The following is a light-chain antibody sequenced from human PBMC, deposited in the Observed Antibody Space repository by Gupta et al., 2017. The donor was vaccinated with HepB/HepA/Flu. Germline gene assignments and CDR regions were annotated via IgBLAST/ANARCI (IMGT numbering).Light chain of an antibody. CDR2: DVN. J-gene: IGLJ2*01. CDR1: NSDVGYYNY. V-gene: IGLV2-11*01. CDR3: SSYAGSYTFLV. Sequence: QSALTQPRSVSGSPGQSVTISCTGTNSDVGYYNYVSWYQQHPGKAPKLMIYDVNKRPSGVPDRFSGAKSGNTASQTISGLQAEDEADYYCSSYAGSYTFLVFGGGTKLTVL.